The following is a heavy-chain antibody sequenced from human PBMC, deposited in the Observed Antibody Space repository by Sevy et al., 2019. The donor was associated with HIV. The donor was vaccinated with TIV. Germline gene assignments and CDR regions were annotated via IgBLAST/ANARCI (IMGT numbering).Heavy chain of an antibody. CDR3: ARAPVYCRGGNCYPYHFDY. J-gene: IGHJ4*02. D-gene: IGHD2-15*01. CDR2: INPNNGGT. Sequence: ASVKVSCKASGYSVTGYYIHWVRQAPGQGLEWMGWINPNNGGTNYAQEFQGRVTMTRETSISTVYMELSRLKSDDTAVYYCARAPVYCRGGNCYPYHFDYWGQGTLVTVSS. CDR1: GYSVTGYY. V-gene: IGHV1-2*02.